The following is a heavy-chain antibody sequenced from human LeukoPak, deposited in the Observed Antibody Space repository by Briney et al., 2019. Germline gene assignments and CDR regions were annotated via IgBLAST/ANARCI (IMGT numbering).Heavy chain of an antibody. D-gene: IGHD5-18*01. CDR2: ISSSSSYI. Sequence: GGSLRLSCAASGFTFSSYSMNWVRQAPGKGLEWVSSISSSSSYIYYADSVKGRFTISRDNAKNSLYLQMNSLRAEDTAVYYCARASGDIVETATMGSYWGQGTLVTVSS. J-gene: IGHJ4*02. CDR1: GFTFSSYS. CDR3: ARASGDIVETATMGSY. V-gene: IGHV3-21*01.